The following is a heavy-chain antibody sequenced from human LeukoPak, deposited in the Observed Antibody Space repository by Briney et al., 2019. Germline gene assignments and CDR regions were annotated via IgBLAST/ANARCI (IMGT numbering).Heavy chain of an antibody. Sequence: SETLSLTCTVSGGSISSYYWSWIRQPAGKGLEWIGRIYTSGSTNYNPSLKSRVTISVDRSKNQFSLKLSSVTAADTAVYYCASTMTTVTLAAFDIWGQGTMVTVSS. J-gene: IGHJ3*02. CDR1: GGSISSYY. V-gene: IGHV4-4*07. CDR2: IYTSGST. D-gene: IGHD4-4*01. CDR3: ASTMTTVTLAAFDI.